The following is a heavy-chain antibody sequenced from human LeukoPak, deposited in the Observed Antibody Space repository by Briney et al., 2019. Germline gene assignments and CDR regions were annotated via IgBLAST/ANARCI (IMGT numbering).Heavy chain of an antibody. CDR3: ARGGWLFYFDY. CDR2: IYYSGST. J-gene: IGHJ4*02. CDR1: GGSISSYY. D-gene: IGHD3-22*01. Sequence: PSETLSLTCTVSGGSISSYYWSWIRQPPGKGLEWIGYIYYSGSTNYNPSLKSRVTISVDTSKNQFSLKLSSVTAADTAVYYCARGGWLFYFDYWGQGTLVTVSS. V-gene: IGHV4-59*01.